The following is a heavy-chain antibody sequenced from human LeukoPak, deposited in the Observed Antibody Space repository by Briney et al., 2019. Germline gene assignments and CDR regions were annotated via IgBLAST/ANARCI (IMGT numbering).Heavy chain of an antibody. CDR2: ISGSGGST. Sequence: GGSLRLSCAASGFTFSSYAMSWVRQAPGKGLEWVSAISGSGGSTYYADSVKGRFTISRDNSKNTLYLQMSSLRAEDTAVYYCAKDRLRIAVAGTFDPWGQGTLVTVSS. D-gene: IGHD6-19*01. CDR3: AKDRLRIAVAGTFDP. CDR1: GFTFSSYA. V-gene: IGHV3-23*01. J-gene: IGHJ5*02.